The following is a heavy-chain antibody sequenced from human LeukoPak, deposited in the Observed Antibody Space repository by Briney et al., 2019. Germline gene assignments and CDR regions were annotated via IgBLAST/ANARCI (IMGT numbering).Heavy chain of an antibody. J-gene: IGHJ4*02. V-gene: IGHV3-15*01. CDR2: IKSKTDGGTT. CDR1: GFTFSNAW. D-gene: IGHD3-22*01. CDR3: TTDAITYYYDSSGYYSVDY. Sequence: GGSLRLSCAASGFTFSNAWMSWVRQAPGKGLEWVGRIKSKTDGGTTDYAAPVKGRFTISRDDSKNTLYLQMNSLKTEDTAVYYCTTDAITYYYDSSGYYSVDYWGQGTLVTVSS.